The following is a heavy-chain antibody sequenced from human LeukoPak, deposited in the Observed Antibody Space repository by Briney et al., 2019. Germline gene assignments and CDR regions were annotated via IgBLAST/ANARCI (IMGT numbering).Heavy chain of an antibody. CDR3: ARALGSGSYWGMDV. Sequence: ASVKVSCKASGYTFTSYAIHWVRQAPGQRLEWMGWINPGNGNTKYSQNFQGRVTITRDTSASTAYMELSSLRSEDTAVYYCARALGSGSYWGMDVWGQGTTVTVSS. CDR1: GYTFTSYA. J-gene: IGHJ6*02. D-gene: IGHD3-10*01. CDR2: INPGNGNT. V-gene: IGHV1-3*01.